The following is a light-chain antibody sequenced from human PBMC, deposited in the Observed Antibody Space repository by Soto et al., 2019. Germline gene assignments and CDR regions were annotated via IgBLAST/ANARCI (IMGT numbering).Light chain of an antibody. CDR3: QQSYSTLGT. CDR2: AAS. V-gene: IGKV1-39*01. Sequence: DIQMTQSPSSLSASVGDRVTITCRASQSISSYLNWYQQKPGKAPKLLIYAASSLHSGVPSRFSGSGSGTDFTLIISSLQPEDFATYDCQQSYSTLGTFGQGTKLEIK. CDR1: QSISSY. J-gene: IGKJ2*01.